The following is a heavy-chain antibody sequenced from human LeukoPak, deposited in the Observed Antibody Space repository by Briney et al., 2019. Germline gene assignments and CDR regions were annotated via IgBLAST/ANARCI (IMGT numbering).Heavy chain of an antibody. CDR3: ARDKSAVAGTGGFDY. CDR1: ANIFSVYY. Sequence: GASVKVSCKASANIFSVYYMHWVRQALGQGLEWMGIINPSGGSTSYAQKFQGRVTMTRDTSTSTVYMELSSLRSEDTAVYYCARDKSAVAGTGGFDYWGQGTLVTVSS. J-gene: IGHJ4*02. V-gene: IGHV1-46*01. CDR2: INPSGGST. D-gene: IGHD6-19*01.